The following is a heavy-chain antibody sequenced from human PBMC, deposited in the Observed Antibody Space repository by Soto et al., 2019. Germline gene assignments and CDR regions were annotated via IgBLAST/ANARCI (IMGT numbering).Heavy chain of an antibody. CDR2: IYYSGST. V-gene: IGHV4-31*03. D-gene: IGHD6-6*01. J-gene: IGHJ4*02. CDR3: AGAARLSPLDF. CDR1: GGSISSGGYY. Sequence: SETLSLTCTVSGGSISSGGYYWSWIRQHPGKGLEWIGYIYYSGSTYYNPSLKSRVTISVDKSKNQFSLSLSSVTAADTAVYYCAGAARLSPLDFWGRGTLVTVSS.